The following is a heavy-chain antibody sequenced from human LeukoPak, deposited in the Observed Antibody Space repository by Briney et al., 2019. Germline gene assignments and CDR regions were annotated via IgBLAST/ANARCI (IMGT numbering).Heavy chain of an antibody. V-gene: IGHV3-7*01. CDR2: IKHDGSEK. D-gene: IGHD6-6*01. J-gene: IGHJ3*02. CDR1: GFTFSSYW. CDR3: AREGSSSALDAFDI. Sequence: GGSLRLSCAASGFTFSSYWMSWVRQAPGKGLEWVANIKHDGSEKYYVDSVKGRFTISRDNAKNSLYLQMNSLRAEDTAVYYCAREGSSSALDAFDIWGQGTMVTVSS.